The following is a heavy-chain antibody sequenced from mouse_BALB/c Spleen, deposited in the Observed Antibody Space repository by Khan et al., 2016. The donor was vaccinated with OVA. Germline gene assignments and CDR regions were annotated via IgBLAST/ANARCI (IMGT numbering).Heavy chain of an antibody. J-gene: IGHJ4*01. V-gene: IGHV9-3-1*01. Sequence: VQLVESGPELKKPGETVKISCKASGYTFTNYGMNWVKQAPGKVLKWMGWINTYTGEPTYADDFKGRFAFSLETSASTAYLQFNNLNNEDTATYFCARPPYFSYVMVYWGQGTSVTVSS. D-gene: IGHD2-10*01. CDR1: GYTFTNYG. CDR3: ARPPYFSYVMVY. CDR2: INTYTGEP.